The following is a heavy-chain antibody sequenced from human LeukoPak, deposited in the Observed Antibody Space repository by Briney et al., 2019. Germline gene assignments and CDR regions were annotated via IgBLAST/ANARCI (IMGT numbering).Heavy chain of an antibody. CDR1: GGSISSSSYY. J-gene: IGHJ4*02. CDR2: ISYTGST. D-gene: IGHD5-18*01. V-gene: IGHV4-39*01. Sequence: SETLSLTCSVSGGSISSSSYYWGWIRQPPGKGLEWIGTISYTGSTHYNPSLKSRVSISVDTSKNQFSLRLSAVTAADTAVYYCVSPRGFSYGYFDYWGQGTLVTVSS. CDR3: VSPRGFSYGYFDY.